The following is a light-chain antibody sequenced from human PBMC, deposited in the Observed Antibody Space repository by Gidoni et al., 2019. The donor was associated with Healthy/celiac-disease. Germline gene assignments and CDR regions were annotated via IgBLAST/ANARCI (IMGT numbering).Light chain of an antibody. Sequence: SSELPQAPAVSVALGQTVRITCQGDSLSSYYASWYQQKPGQAPVLVIYGKNNRPSGIPDRFSGSSSGNTASLTITGAQAEDEADDYCNSRDSSGNHLVFGGGTKLTGL. CDR1: SLSSYY. J-gene: IGLJ3*02. V-gene: IGLV3-19*01. CDR2: GKN. CDR3: NSRDSSGNHLV.